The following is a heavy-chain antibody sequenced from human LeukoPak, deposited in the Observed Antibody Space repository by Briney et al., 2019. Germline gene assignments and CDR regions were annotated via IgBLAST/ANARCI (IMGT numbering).Heavy chain of an antibody. CDR3: AHWTTDYYFDY. V-gene: IGHV2-5*02. D-gene: IGHD4-17*01. J-gene: IGHJ4*02. CDR2: IHWDDDK. CDR1: GFSLSTSGVG. Sequence: ESGPTLVKPTQTLTLTCNFSGFSLSTSGVGVGWIRQPPGKALEWLALIHWDDDKRYSPSLKSSLTITKHTSKNQVVLTMTNMDPVDTATYYCAHWTTDYYFDYWGQGTLVTASS.